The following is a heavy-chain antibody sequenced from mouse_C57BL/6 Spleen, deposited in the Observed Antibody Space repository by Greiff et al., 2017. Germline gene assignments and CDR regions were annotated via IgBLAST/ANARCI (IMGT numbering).Heavy chain of an antibody. CDR3: ARKGTTVVADWYFDV. D-gene: IGHD1-1*01. J-gene: IGHJ1*03. CDR2: IDPNSGGT. V-gene: IGHV1-72*01. Sequence: VQLQQSGPELVKPGASVKLSCKASGYTFTSYWMHWVKQRPGRGLEWIGRIDPNSGGTKYNEKFKSKATLTVDKPSSTAYMQLSSLTSEDSAVYYCARKGTTVVADWYFDVWGTGTTVTVSS. CDR1: GYTFTSYW.